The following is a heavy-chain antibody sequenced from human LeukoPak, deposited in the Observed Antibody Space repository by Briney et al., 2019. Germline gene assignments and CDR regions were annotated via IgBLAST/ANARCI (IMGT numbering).Heavy chain of an antibody. CDR3: ARGRPIAVAGIYSKTQKNWFDP. CDR2: MNPSSGNT. J-gene: IGHJ5*02. D-gene: IGHD6-19*01. V-gene: IGHV1-8*01. CDR1: GYTFTSYD. Sequence: ASVKVSCKASGYTFTSYDINWVRQATGQGLEWMGWMNPSSGNTGYAQKFQGRVTMTRNTSISTAYMELSSLRSEDTAVYYCARGRPIAVAGIYSKTQKNWFDPWGQGTLVTVSS.